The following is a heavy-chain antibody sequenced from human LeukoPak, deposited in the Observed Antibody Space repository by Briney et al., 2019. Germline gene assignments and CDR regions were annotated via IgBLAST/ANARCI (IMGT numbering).Heavy chain of an antibody. CDR2: FYRSGST. J-gene: IGHJ4*02. Sequence: PETLSLTCAVSGGSISSSNWWSWVRQPPGKGLEWIGEFYRSGSTNYNPSLKSRVTISVDKSKNQFSLKLSSVTAADTAVYYCARGVGAQTFDYWGQGTLVTVSS. CDR3: ARGVGAQTFDY. CDR1: GGSISSSNW. V-gene: IGHV4-4*03. D-gene: IGHD1-26*01.